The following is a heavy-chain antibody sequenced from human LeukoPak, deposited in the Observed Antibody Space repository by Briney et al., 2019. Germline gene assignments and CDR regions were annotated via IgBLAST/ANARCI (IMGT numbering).Heavy chain of an antibody. J-gene: IGHJ4*02. D-gene: IGHD1-26*01. CDR1: GFTFSSYG. Sequence: GGSLRLSCAASGFTFSSYGMHWIRQAPGKGLEWVAFIRYDGSNKYYADSVKGRSTISRDNSKNTLYLQMNSLRAEDTAVYYCAKQATRELLYWGQGTLVTVSS. V-gene: IGHV3-30*02. CDR2: IRYDGSNK. CDR3: AKQATRELLY.